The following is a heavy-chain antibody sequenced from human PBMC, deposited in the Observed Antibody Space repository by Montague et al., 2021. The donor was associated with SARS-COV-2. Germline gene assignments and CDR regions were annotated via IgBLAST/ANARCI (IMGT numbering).Heavy chain of an antibody. V-gene: IGHV4-61*02. CDR2: IYTSGST. CDR3: AGGPAGTYSYGMDV. Sequence: TRSLTCTVSGGSISSGSYYWSWIRQPAGKGLEWIGRIYTSGSTNYNPSLKSRVTIPVDTSKNQFSLKLSTVTAADTAVYYCAGGPAGTYSYGMDVWGQGTTVTVSS. J-gene: IGHJ6*02. D-gene: IGHD6-13*01. CDR1: GGSISSGSYY.